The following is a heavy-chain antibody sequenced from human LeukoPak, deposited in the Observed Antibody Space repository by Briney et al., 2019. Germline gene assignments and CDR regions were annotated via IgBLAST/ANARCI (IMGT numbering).Heavy chain of an antibody. CDR1: GFTFSSYV. Sequence: GGSLRLSCAASGFTFSSYVVSWVRQAPGKGLEWVANIKQDGSDKYYVDSVKGRFTISKDNAKNSLYLQMNSLRAEDTAVYYCARDISRVFDPWGQGTLVTVSS. J-gene: IGHJ5*02. CDR2: IKQDGSDK. CDR3: ARDISRVFDP. V-gene: IGHV3-7*01.